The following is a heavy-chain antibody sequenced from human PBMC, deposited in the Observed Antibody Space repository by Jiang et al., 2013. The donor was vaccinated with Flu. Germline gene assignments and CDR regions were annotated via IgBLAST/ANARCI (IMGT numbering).Heavy chain of an antibody. CDR1: GGSIRNYY. D-gene: IGHD2-2*02. CDR2: MFYREST. CDR3: ALTAYPVSYLNYFDP. J-gene: IGHJ5*02. V-gene: IGHV4-59*01. Sequence: QLVESGPGLVKPSETLSLTCTVSGGSIRNYYCSWIRQPPGRGLDWIAYMFYRESTYYSPSLKSRATISVDTSKNQCSLKVNSVTTADTAIYYCALTAYPVSYLNYFDPWGPGTLVTVSS.